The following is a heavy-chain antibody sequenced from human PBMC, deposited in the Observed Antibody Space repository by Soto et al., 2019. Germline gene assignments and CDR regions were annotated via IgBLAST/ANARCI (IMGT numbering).Heavy chain of an antibody. CDR3: GRCKYRSLGKNYRMDA. Sequence: EASVKVSCKASGDTFSSYAISWGRQAPGQGLEWMGGIIPIFGTANYAQKFQGRVTITADESTSTAYMELSSLRSEDTAVYYCGRCKYRSLGKNYRMDAWAQGTTVTVSS. D-gene: IGHD2-2*01. CDR1: GDTFSSYA. CDR2: IIPIFGTA. J-gene: IGHJ6*02. V-gene: IGHV1-69*13.